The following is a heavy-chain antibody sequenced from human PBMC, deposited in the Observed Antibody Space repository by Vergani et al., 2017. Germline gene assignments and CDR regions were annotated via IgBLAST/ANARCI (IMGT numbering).Heavy chain of an antibody. CDR1: GGSFSGYY. V-gene: IGHV4-34*01. CDR2: INHSGST. D-gene: IGHD3-22*01. Sequence: QVQLQQWGAGLLKPSETLSLTCAVYGGSFSGYYWSWIRQPPGKGLEWIGEINHSGSTNYNPSLKSRVTISVDKSKNQFSLKLSSVTAADTAVYYCARVPYDSSGYYYLTFDYWGQGTLVTVSS. CDR3: ARVPYDSSGYYYLTFDY. J-gene: IGHJ4*02.